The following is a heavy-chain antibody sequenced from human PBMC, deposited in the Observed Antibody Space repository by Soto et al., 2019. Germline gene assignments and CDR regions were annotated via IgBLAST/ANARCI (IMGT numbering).Heavy chain of an antibody. V-gene: IGHV4-59*08. Sequence: SETLSLTCTVSGGSISSYYWSWIRQPPGKGLEWIGYIYYSGSTNYNPSLKSRVTISVDTSKNQFSLKLSSVTAADTAVYYCARHYDYIWGSYRTSAHFDYWGQGTLVTVSS. CDR3: ARHYDYIWGSYRTSAHFDY. D-gene: IGHD3-16*02. CDR2: IYYSGST. CDR1: GGSISSYY. J-gene: IGHJ4*02.